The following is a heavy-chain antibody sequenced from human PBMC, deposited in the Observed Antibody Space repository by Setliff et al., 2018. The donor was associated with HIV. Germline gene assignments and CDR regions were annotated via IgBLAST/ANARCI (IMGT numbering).Heavy chain of an antibody. J-gene: IGHJ5*02. V-gene: IGHV7-4-1*02. Sequence: AASVKVSCKASGYTFISYAMNWVRQAPGQGLEWMGWINTNSGSPTHAQAFTGRFVFSVDTSVTTSYLEISSLKAEYTAIYYCARSLYGDYVGDVNWLDPWCQGTLVTVSS. CDR3: ARSLYGDYVGDVNWLDP. D-gene: IGHD4-17*01. CDR2: INTNSGSP. CDR1: GYTFISYA.